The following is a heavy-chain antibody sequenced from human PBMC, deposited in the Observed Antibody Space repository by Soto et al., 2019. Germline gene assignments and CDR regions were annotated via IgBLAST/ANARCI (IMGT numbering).Heavy chain of an antibody. D-gene: IGHD3-22*01. Sequence: ASVKVSCKASGYTFTSYGISWVRQAPGQGLEWMGWISAYNGNTNYAQKLQGRVTMTTDTSTSTAYMELRSLRSDDTAVYYCARAQQYYYDSSGYYYDDYWGQGTLVTVSS. V-gene: IGHV1-18*01. CDR3: ARAQQYYYDSSGYYYDDY. CDR1: GYTFTSYG. J-gene: IGHJ4*02. CDR2: ISAYNGNT.